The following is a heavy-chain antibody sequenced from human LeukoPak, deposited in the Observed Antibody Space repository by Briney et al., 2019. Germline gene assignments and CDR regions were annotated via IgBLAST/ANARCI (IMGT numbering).Heavy chain of an antibody. J-gene: IGHJ4*02. V-gene: IGHV3-7*01. Sequence: PGGSLRLSCAASGFTFSSYWMSWVRQAPGKGLEWVANIKQDGSEKYYVDSVKGRLTISRDNAKNSLYLQMNSLRAEDTAVYYCARDRGYSGYDPEGFDYWGQGTLVTVSS. CDR1: GFTFSSYW. CDR3: ARDRGYSGYDPEGFDY. CDR2: IKQDGSEK. D-gene: IGHD5-12*01.